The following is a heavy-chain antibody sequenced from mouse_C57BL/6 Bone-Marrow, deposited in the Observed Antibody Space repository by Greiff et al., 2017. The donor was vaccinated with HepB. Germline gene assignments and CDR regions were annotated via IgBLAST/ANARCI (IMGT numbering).Heavy chain of an antibody. CDR3: ARDDYSYYYAMDY. CDR1: GYAFTNYL. D-gene: IGHD2-4*01. CDR2: INPGSGGT. V-gene: IGHV1-54*01. J-gene: IGHJ4*01. Sequence: VQLKQSGAELVRPGTSVKVSCKASGYAFTNYLIEWVKQRPGQGLEWIGVINPGSGGTNYNEKFKGKATLTADKSSSTAYMQLSSLTSEDSAVYFCARDDYSYYYAMDYWGQGTSVTVSS.